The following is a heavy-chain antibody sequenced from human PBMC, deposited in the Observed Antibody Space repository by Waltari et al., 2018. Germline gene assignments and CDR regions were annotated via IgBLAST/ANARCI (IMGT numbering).Heavy chain of an antibody. J-gene: IGHJ3*02. CDR2: ISGSGGST. CDR1: GFTFSGHA. Sequence: EVQLLESGGGLVQPGGSLRLSCAASGFTFSGHAISWVGRGRGKGLEWVSAISGSGGSTYYADSVKGRFTISRDNSKNTLYLQMNSLRAEDTAVYYCAKDQEGYYGLDAFDIWGQGTMVTVSS. V-gene: IGHV3-23*01. D-gene: IGHD3-22*01. CDR3: AKDQEGYYGLDAFDI.